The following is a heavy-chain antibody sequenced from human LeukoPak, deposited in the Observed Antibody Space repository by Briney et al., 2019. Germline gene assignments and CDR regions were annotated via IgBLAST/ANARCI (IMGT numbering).Heavy chain of an antibody. Sequence: PSETLSLTCTVSGGSISSYYWSWIRQPPGKGLEWIGYIYYSGSTNYNPSLKSRGTISSNTSKNQFSLKLSSVTAADTAVYYCARYCSGGSCYSGFDPWGQGTLVTVSS. CDR2: IYYSGST. V-gene: IGHV4-59*01. D-gene: IGHD2-15*01. J-gene: IGHJ5*02. CDR1: GGSISSYY. CDR3: ARYCSGGSCYSGFDP.